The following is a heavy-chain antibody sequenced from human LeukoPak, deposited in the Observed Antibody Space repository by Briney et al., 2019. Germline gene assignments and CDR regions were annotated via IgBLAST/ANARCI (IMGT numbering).Heavy chain of an antibody. D-gene: IGHD6-6*01. CDR3: AKGKTDSSSFLPNAGYFDY. J-gene: IGHJ4*02. CDR2: ISYDGSNK. Sequence: GGSLRLSCAASGFTFSSYGMHWVRQAPGKGLEWVAVISYDGSNKYYADSVKGRFTISRDNSKNTLYLQMNSLRAEDTAVYYCAKGKTDSSSFLPNAGYFDYWGQGTLVTVSS. V-gene: IGHV3-30*18. CDR1: GFTFSSYG.